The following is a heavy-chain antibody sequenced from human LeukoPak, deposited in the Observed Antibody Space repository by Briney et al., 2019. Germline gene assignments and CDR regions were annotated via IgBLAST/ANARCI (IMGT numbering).Heavy chain of an antibody. V-gene: IGHV4-4*02. CDR3: ARSRDY. Sequence: SGTLSLTCAVSGGSVSSSNWWTWVRQPPGRGLEWIGYISYLGSTNYNPSLKSRVTISVDTSKNQFSLKLSSVTAADTAVYYCARSRDYWGQGTLVTVSS. J-gene: IGHJ4*02. CDR1: GGSVSSSNW. CDR2: ISYLGST.